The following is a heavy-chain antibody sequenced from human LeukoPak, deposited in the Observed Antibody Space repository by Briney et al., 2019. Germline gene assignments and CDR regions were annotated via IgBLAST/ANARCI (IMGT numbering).Heavy chain of an antibody. CDR1: GGSFSGYY. J-gene: IGHJ5*02. Sequence: SETLSLTCAVYGGSFSGYYWSWIRQPPGKGLEWIGEINHSGSTNYNPSLKSRVTISVDTSKNQFSLKLSSVTAADTAVYYCARDPLGYCSSTSCYTGGWFDPWGQGTLVTVSS. V-gene: IGHV4-34*01. CDR2: INHSGST. CDR3: ARDPLGYCSSTSCYTGGWFDP. D-gene: IGHD2-2*02.